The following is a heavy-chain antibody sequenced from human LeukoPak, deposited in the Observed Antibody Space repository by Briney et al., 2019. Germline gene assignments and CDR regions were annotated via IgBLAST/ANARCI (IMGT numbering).Heavy chain of an antibody. CDR1: GFTFSSYS. J-gene: IGHJ6*02. CDR3: ARGAAAGNNYYYSTMDD. Sequence: GGSLRLSCAASGFTFSSYSMNWVRQAPGKGLEWVSYISSSSSAIYYADPVKGRFTISRDNAKNSLYLQLNSLRAEDTAVYYCARGAAAGNNYYYSTMDDWGQGTTVTVSS. V-gene: IGHV3-21*05. CDR2: ISSSSSAI. D-gene: IGHD6-13*01.